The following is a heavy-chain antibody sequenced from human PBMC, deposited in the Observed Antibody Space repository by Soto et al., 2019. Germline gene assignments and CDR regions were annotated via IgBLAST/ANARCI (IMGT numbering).Heavy chain of an antibody. CDR1: GFSFSSHW. CDR2: MNSDGSSV. CDR3: ARDGYDDAYGQFAS. V-gene: IGHV3-74*01. Sequence: EVQLVESGGGLVQPGGSLRLSCVASGFSFSSHWMHWVRQAPGKGLVWVSRMNSDGSSVAYADSVKGRFTISRDTSKNTLFLQRNSLRAEDTAVYYCARDGYDDAYGQFASWGQGTLVNVSS. D-gene: IGHD5-12*01. J-gene: IGHJ4*02.